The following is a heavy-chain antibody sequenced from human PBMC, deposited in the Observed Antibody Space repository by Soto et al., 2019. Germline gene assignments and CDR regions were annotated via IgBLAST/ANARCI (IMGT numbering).Heavy chain of an antibody. CDR2: ISAYNGDT. CDR3: ARAHWQPNYLKGFEF. Sequence: WASVKVSCKTSGSTFTSHGVSWARWAPGRGLEWMGWISAYNGDTKYAQRVQGRVSMTTDTSTATAYIELRSLRFDDTAIYFCARAHWQPNYLKGFEFWGQGTRVTVCS. J-gene: IGHJ4*02. V-gene: IGHV1-18*04. CDR1: GSTFTSHG. D-gene: IGHD1-7*01.